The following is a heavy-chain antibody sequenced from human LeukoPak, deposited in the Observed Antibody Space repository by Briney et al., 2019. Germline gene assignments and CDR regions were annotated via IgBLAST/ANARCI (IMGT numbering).Heavy chain of an antibody. Sequence: GGSLRLSCAASGFTLSSYAMSWVRQAPGKGLECVSAISGSGGSTYYADSVKGRFTISRDNSRDTLYLQMNSLRAEDTAVYYCAKGYYDYVWGSYYFDYWGQGTLVTVSS. J-gene: IGHJ4*02. V-gene: IGHV3-23*01. CDR3: AKGYYDYVWGSYYFDY. CDR2: ISGSGGST. D-gene: IGHD3-16*01. CDR1: GFTLSSYA.